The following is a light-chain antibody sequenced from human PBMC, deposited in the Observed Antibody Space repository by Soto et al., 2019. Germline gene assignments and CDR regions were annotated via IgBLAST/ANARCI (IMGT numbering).Light chain of an antibody. V-gene: IGKV3-20*01. CDR3: LRYGDSPPAYT. CDR1: QSVSSRN. CDR2: GAF. J-gene: IGKJ2*01. Sequence: EIVLTQSPGTLSLFPGERATLSCRASQSVSSRNLAWYRQKPGQAPSLLIYGAFNRATGIPDRFSGSGSETDFTLTISRLEPEDFAVYYCLRYGDSPPAYTFGQGTKLEIK.